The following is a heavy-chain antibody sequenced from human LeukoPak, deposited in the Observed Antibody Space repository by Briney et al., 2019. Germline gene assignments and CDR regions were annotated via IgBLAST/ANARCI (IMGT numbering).Heavy chain of an antibody. J-gene: IGHJ4*02. Sequence: SETLSLTCTVSGGSISSSSYYWGWIRQPPGKGLEWIGSIYYSGSTYYNPSLKSRVTISVDTSKNQFSLKLSSVTAADTAVYYCAIRGDFDYWGQGTLVTVSS. CDR3: AIRGDFDY. CDR1: GGSISSSSYY. D-gene: IGHD3-10*01. V-gene: IGHV4-39*01. CDR2: IYYSGST.